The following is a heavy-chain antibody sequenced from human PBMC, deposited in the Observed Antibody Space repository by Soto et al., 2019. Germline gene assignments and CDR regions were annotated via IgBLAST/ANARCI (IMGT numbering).Heavy chain of an antibody. Sequence: HLVQSGPEVKKPGASVTVSCKTSGDTFTNFGLSWVRQAPGQGFEWMGWIATYNSNRNFAQKFQGRLTLTTDTSTSIAYMELKSLRYDDTAVYYCARVVRGVVNWFDPWGQGTLVTVSS. CDR2: IATYNSNR. D-gene: IGHD3-10*01. CDR3: ARVVRGVVNWFDP. V-gene: IGHV1-18*01. CDR1: GDTFTNFG. J-gene: IGHJ5*02.